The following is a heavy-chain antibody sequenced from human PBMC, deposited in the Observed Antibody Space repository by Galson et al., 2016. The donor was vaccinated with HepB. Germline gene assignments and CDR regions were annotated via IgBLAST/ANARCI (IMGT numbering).Heavy chain of an antibody. D-gene: IGHD5-12*01. Sequence: SLRLSCAASGFTFSDYFLTWIRQAPGKGLEWLSYIDTRGSNIYYADSVRGRFTVSRDNTKTSLYLAMNSLRAEDTAIYYCARGGLRPPFGMDVWGQGTAVTVSS. CDR1: GFTFSDYF. J-gene: IGHJ6*02. V-gene: IGHV3-11*01. CDR3: ARGGLRPPFGMDV. CDR2: IDTRGSNI.